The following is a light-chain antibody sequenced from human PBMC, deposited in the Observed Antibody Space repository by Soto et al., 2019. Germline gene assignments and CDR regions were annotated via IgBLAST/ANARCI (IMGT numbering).Light chain of an antibody. Sequence: QSVLTQPASVSGSPGQSITISCTGTSSDIGGYNFVSWYHQHPGKDPKLLIYAVTNRPSGIPDRFSGSKSGNTASLTISGIQADDGADYYCASYTTSSTLVFGGGTKLTVL. V-gene: IGLV2-14*01. CDR3: ASYTTSSTLV. CDR1: SSDIGGYNF. J-gene: IGLJ2*01. CDR2: AVT.